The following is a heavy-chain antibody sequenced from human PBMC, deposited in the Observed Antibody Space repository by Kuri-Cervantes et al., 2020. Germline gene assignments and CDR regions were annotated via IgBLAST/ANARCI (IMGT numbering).Heavy chain of an antibody. Sequence: LKIYCVTSGFIFSSNVMHWVRQAPGRGLEWVALISYDVLSKFYANSVRGRVSISRDNSKNTLYLQFSSLRLEDTAVYYCTSPSWGSSGWYPTDSWGQGTLVTVSS. D-gene: IGHD6-19*01. CDR2: ISYDVLSK. J-gene: IGHJ4*02. CDR3: TSPSWGSSGWYPTDS. CDR1: GFIFSSNV. V-gene: IGHV3-30-3*01.